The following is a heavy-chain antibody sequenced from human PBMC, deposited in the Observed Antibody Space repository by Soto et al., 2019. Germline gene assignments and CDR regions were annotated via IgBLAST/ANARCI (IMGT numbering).Heavy chain of an antibody. CDR3: ARDLSGRADV. J-gene: IGHJ6*02. CDR1: EFTFSSYW. CDR2: LNEDGSFT. D-gene: IGHD3-10*01. V-gene: IGHV3-74*01. Sequence: EVQLVESGGGLVRPGGSLRLSCVASEFTFSSYWMHWVRQVPWKGLVWVSRLNEDGSFTTYADSVKGRFTISRDNAKKTLYLQMNSLRAEDTAVYYCARDLSGRADVWGQGTTVTVSS.